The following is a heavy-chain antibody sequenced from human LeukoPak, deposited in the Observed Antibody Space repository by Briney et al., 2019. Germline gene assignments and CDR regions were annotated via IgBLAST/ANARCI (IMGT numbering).Heavy chain of an antibody. V-gene: IGHV1-2*02. CDR1: GYTFTGYY. CDR2: INPNSGGT. Sequence: ASVTVSRKAFGYTFTGYYMHWVRQAPGQGLEWVGWINPNSGGTNYAQKLQGRVTMTRDTSISTAYMELSRLRSDDTAVYYCARESPYCTNGVCYMGVDYWGQGTLVTVSS. J-gene: IGHJ4*02. D-gene: IGHD2-8*01. CDR3: ARESPYCTNGVCYMGVDY.